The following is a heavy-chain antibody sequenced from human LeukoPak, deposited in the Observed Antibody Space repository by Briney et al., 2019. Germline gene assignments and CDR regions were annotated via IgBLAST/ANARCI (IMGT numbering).Heavy chain of an antibody. Sequence: GESLTTPCKASGTSFTSSCAGWVSRKPAKGWECVGIISPGDSGTRYSPSFQGQVTISADKSIATAYLQWSSPEATDTAMYYCARRPRDSSGYYWGFGYWGQGTLVTVSS. CDR2: ISPGDSGT. CDR1: GTSFTSSC. V-gene: IGHV5-51*02. CDR3: ARRPRDSSGYYWGFGY. D-gene: IGHD3-22*01. J-gene: IGHJ4*02.